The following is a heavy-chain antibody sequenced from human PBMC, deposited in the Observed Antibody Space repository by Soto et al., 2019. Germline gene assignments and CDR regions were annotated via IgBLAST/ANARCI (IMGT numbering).Heavy chain of an antibody. CDR2: ISAYNGNT. D-gene: IGHD3-3*01. J-gene: IGHJ4*02. V-gene: IGHV1-18*04. CDR1: GYTFTSYG. CDR3: ARDHYDFWSATITRGYFDY. Sequence: ASVKVSCKASGYTFTSYGISWVRQAPGQGLEWMGWISAYNGNTNYAQKLQGRVTMTTDTSTSTAYMELRSLRSDDTAVYYCARDHYDFWSATITRGYFDYWGQGTLVTVS.